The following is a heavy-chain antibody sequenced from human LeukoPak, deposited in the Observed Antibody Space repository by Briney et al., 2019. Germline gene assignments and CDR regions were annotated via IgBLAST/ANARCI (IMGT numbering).Heavy chain of an antibody. CDR3: ARVEDIVVTGEEAFDI. CDR2: ISAYNGNT. J-gene: IGHJ3*02. CDR1: GYTFTSYG. D-gene: IGHD2-2*01. V-gene: IGHV1-18*01. Sequence: GASVKVSYKASGYTFTSYGISWVRQAPGQGLEWMGWISAYNGNTNYAQKLQGRVTMTTDTSTSTAYMELRSLRSDDTAVYYCARVEDIVVTGEEAFDIWGQGTMVTVSS.